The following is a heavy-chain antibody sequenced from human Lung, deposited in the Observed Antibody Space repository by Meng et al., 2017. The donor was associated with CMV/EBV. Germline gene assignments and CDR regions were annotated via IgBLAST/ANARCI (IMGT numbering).Heavy chain of an antibody. CDR3: LRRSGGSV. CDR2: IPHRGSS. Sequence: VPWREAGPALGKPAETLSLPCAVSGDPITNHNWWAWVRQPPGKGLEWIGEIPHRGSSAYNPSLKSRVSMSIDKSKNQFSLKLTSVTAADTAVYHCLRRSGGSVWGQGTLVTVSS. V-gene: IGHV4-4*02. J-gene: IGHJ1*01. D-gene: IGHD3-10*01. CDR1: GDPITNHNW.